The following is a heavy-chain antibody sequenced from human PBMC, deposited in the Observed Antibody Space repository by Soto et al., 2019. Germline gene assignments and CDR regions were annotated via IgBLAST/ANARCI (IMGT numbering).Heavy chain of an antibody. V-gene: IGHV3-33*01. CDR3: AREVLVATIGGFDY. D-gene: IGHD5-12*01. Sequence: GGSLRLSCAASGFTFSSYGMHWVRQAPGKGLEWVAVIWYDGSNKYYADSVKGRFTISRDNSKNTLYLQMNSLRAEDTAVYYCAREVLVATIGGFDYWGQGTLVTVSS. CDR1: GFTFSSYG. J-gene: IGHJ4*02. CDR2: IWYDGSNK.